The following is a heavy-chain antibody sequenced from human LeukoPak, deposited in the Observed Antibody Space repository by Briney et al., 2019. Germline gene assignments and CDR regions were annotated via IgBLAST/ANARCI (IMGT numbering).Heavy chain of an antibody. CDR2: ISGSGGST. CDR1: GFTFSNYA. D-gene: IGHD2-15*01. Sequence: GGSLRLSCAASGFTFSNYAMSWVRQAPGKGLEWVSGISGSGGSTNYADSVKGRFTISRDNSKNTLYLQMNSLRAEDTAVYYCAKDSGGGHYYFDYWGQGTLVTVSS. V-gene: IGHV3-23*01. CDR3: AKDSGGGHYYFDY. J-gene: IGHJ4*02.